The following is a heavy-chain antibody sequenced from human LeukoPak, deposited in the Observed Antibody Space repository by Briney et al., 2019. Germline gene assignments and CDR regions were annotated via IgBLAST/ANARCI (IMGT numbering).Heavy chain of an antibody. CDR1: GFTFSSYS. CDR2: ISSSSSYI. Sequence: GGSLRLSCAASGFTFSSYSMNWVRQAPGKGLEWVSSISSSSSYIYYADSVKGRFTISRDNAKNSLYLQMNSLRAEDTAVYYCAREEDNSDEYLREDYWGQGTLVTVSS. CDR3: AREEDNSDEYLREDY. J-gene: IGHJ4*02. D-gene: IGHD4-17*01. V-gene: IGHV3-21*01.